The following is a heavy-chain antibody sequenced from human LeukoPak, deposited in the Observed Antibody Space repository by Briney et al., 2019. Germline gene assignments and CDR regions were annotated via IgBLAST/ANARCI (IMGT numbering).Heavy chain of an antibody. D-gene: IGHD2-15*01. CDR3: ARLLGSSGGAFDI. Sequence: GGSLRLSCAASGVTVSSNYMSWVRQAPGKGLEWVSVIYSGGSTYYADSVKGRFTISRDNSKNTLYLQMNSLRAEDTAVYYRARLLGSSGGAFDIWGQGTMVTVSS. CDR2: IYSGGST. CDR1: GVTVSSNY. J-gene: IGHJ3*02. V-gene: IGHV3-66*01.